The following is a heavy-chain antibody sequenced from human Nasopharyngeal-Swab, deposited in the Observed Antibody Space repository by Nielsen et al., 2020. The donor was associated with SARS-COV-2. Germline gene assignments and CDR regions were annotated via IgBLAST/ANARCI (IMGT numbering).Heavy chain of an antibody. CDR3: ARDPSGYDSDY. V-gene: IGHV1-2*06. CDR1: GYTFTGYY. Sequence: ASVKVSCKASGYTFTGYYMHWVRQAPGQGLGWMGRINPNSGGTNYAQKFQGRVTMTRDTSISTAYMELSRLRSDDTAVYYCARDPSGYDSDYWGQGTLVTVSS. D-gene: IGHD5-12*01. CDR2: INPNSGGT. J-gene: IGHJ4*02.